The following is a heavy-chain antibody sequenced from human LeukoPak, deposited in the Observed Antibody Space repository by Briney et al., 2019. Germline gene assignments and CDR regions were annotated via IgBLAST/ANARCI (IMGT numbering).Heavy chain of an antibody. CDR2: ISSSSSTI. V-gene: IGHV3-48*01. J-gene: IGHJ6*03. CDR3: ARATGTTFDYYYMDV. Sequence: PGGSLRLSCAASGFTFSSYSMNWVRQAPGKGLEWVSYISSSSSTIYYADSVKGRFTISRDNAKNSPYLQMNSLRAEDTAVYYCARATGTTFDYYYMDVWGKGTTVTVSS. D-gene: IGHD4-17*01. CDR1: GFTFSSYS.